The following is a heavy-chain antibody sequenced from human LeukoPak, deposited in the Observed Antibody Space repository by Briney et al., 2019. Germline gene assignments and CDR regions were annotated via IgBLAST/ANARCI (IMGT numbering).Heavy chain of an antibody. CDR1: GGSISSSSYY. Sequence: SETLSLTCTVSGGSISSSSYYWGWIRQPPGKGLEWIGYIYYSGSTNYNPSLKSRVTISVDTSKNQFSLKLTSVTAADTAVYYCARTTEGGYTYGYFYYYMDVWGKGTTVTISS. J-gene: IGHJ6*03. CDR3: ARTTEGGYTYGYFYYYMDV. V-gene: IGHV4-61*05. D-gene: IGHD5-18*01. CDR2: IYYSGST.